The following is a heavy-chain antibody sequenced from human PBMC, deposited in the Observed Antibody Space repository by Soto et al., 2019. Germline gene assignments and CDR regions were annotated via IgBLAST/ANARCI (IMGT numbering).Heavy chain of an antibody. CDR3: ASVVRFCSSPSCRGRNWFDP. Sequence: QVQLQESGPGLVEPSQTLSLTCSVSGGSISSGDYYWSWIRQPPGKGLEWIGYMFYVGATYYNPSLKSRVPISVDTSKTQFALKLSSVTAADPAVYHCASVVRFCSSPSCRGRNWFDPWGQGTLVTVTS. J-gene: IGHJ5*02. CDR2: MFYVGAT. D-gene: IGHD2-2*01. CDR1: GGSISSGDYY. V-gene: IGHV4-30-4*01.